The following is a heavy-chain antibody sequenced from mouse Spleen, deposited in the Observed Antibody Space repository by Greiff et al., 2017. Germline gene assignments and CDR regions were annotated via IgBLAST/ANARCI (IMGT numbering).Heavy chain of an antibody. CDR2: IYPGSGST. CDR1: GYTFTSYW. Sequence: QVQLQQPGAELVKPGASVKMSCKASGYTFTSYWITWVKQRPGQGLEWIGDIYPGSGSTNYNEKVKSKATLTEDTSSSTAYMQLSSLTSEDSAVYYGARPYGSYFDYWGQGTTLTVSS. J-gene: IGHJ2*01. V-gene: IGHV1-55*01. D-gene: IGHD1-1*01. CDR3: ARPYGSYFDY.